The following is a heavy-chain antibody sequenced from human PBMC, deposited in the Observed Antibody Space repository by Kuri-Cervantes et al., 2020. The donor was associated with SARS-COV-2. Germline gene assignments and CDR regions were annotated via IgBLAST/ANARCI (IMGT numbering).Heavy chain of an antibody. Sequence: GGSLRLSCAASGFTFSGYWIHWVRQAPGKGLVWVSRINPDGSYTNNADSVKGRFTLHRDNSKNMMFLQMNSLRAEDTAVYYCVRDGDNWNFDYWGQGTLVTVSS. CDR1: GFTFSGYW. CDR3: VRDGDNWNFDY. CDR2: INPDGSYT. J-gene: IGHJ4*02. V-gene: IGHV3-74*01. D-gene: IGHD3-3*01.